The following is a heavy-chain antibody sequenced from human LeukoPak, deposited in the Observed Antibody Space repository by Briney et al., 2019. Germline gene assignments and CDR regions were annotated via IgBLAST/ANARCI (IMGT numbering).Heavy chain of an antibody. J-gene: IGHJ5*02. CDR2: ISGSGGST. Sequence: GGSLRLSCAASGFTFSSYAMSWVRQAPGKGLEWVSAISGSGGSTYYADSVKGRFTISRDNSKNTLYLQMNCLRAEDTAVYYCAKLTDYDILTGYYTPWGQGTLVTVSS. CDR3: AKLTDYDILTGYYTP. V-gene: IGHV3-23*01. D-gene: IGHD3-9*01. CDR1: GFTFSSYA.